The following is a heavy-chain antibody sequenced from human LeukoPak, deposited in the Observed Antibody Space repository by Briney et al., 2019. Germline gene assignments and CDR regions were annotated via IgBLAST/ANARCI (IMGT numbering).Heavy chain of an antibody. CDR2: ISYDGSNK. D-gene: IGHD5-18*01. Sequence: PGGSLRLSCAASGFTFSSYGMHWVRQAPGKGLEWVAVISYDGSNKYYADSVKGRFTISRDNSKNTLYLQMNSLRAEDTAVYYCARGGSYGLFDYWGQGTLVTVSS. CDR3: ARGGSYGLFDY. CDR1: GFTFSSYG. V-gene: IGHV3-30*03. J-gene: IGHJ4*02.